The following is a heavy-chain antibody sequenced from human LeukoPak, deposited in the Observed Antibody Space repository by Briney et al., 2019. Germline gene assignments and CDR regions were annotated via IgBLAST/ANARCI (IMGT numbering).Heavy chain of an antibody. CDR1: EFSVVSKY. J-gene: IGHJ6*03. Sequence: GGSLRLSRVASEFSVVSKYMSWVRQAPGKGVEWDLLIYSGGSTYYADSVKGRFTIARDNSKNTLYLQMNSLIVEDTAVYYCARVEYGGRYYYYYYMDVWGKGATVTVS. CDR2: IYSGGST. V-gene: IGHV3-66*01. CDR3: ARVEYGGRYYYYYYMDV. D-gene: IGHD4-23*01.